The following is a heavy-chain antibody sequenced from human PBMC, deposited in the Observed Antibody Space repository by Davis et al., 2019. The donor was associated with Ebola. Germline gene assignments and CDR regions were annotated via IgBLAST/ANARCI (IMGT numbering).Heavy chain of an antibody. CDR1: GGTFSSYA. J-gene: IGHJ4*02. CDR2: IIPIFDTA. V-gene: IGHV1-69*13. CDR3: AKYRYYDNSPLYFESET. D-gene: IGHD3-22*01. Sequence: SVKVSCKASGGTFSSYAISWVRQAPGQGLEWVGGIIPIFDTASYAHNFQDRVTITADESRITAYLELSSLRSEDTAVYYCAKYRYYDNSPLYFESETWGQGTLVTVSS.